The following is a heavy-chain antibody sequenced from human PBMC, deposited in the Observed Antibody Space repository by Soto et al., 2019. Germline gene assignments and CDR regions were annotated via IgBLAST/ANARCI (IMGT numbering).Heavy chain of an antibody. V-gene: IGHV3-23*01. CDR1: GFTFSSYV. CDR3: AHGLPETIFGVLIRFDC. J-gene: IGHJ5*01. CDR2: ISASGSTT. D-gene: IGHD3-3*01. Sequence: PGGSLRLSCAASGFTFSSYVMSWVRQAPGKGLEWVSSISASGSTTYYADSVKGRFTISRDNSKSTLYLQMNNLRAEDTAVYYCAHGLPETIFGVLIRFDCWGQGALVTVSS.